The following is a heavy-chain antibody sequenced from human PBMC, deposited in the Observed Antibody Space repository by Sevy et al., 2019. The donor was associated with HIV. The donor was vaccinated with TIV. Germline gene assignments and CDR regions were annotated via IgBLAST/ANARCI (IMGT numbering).Heavy chain of an antibody. Sequence: ASVKVSCKASGYTCTSQYMHWVRLAPRQGLEWIGIINPSGGSTSYAQKFQGRVTMTRDTSTSTVYMELSSLRSEDTAVYYCARDSDNYDILTGYYPFDYWGQGTLVTVSS. V-gene: IGHV1-46*01. CDR1: GYTCTSQY. D-gene: IGHD3-9*01. CDR3: ARDSDNYDILTGYYPFDY. J-gene: IGHJ4*02. CDR2: INPSGGST.